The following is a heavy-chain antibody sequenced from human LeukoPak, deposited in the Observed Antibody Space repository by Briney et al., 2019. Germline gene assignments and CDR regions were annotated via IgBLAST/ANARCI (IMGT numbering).Heavy chain of an antibody. CDR2: ITNNGGST. CDR3: ARGDYSNYGEPLDY. V-gene: IGHV3-64*01. Sequence: GGSLRLSCAASGFTFSSYSIYWVRQAPGKGLEYVSTITNNGGSTYYANSVKGRFTISRDNSKHTLYLQMGSLRAEDMAVYYCARGDYSNYGEPLDYWGQGTLVTVSS. D-gene: IGHD4-11*01. CDR1: GFTFSSYS. J-gene: IGHJ4*02.